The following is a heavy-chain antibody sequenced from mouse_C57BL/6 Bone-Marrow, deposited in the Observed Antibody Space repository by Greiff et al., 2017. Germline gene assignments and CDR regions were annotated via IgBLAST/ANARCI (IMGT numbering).Heavy chain of an antibody. CDR1: GYTFTDYE. V-gene: IGHV1-15*01. CDR3: THEDWYFDV. J-gene: IGHJ1*03. CDR2: IDPETGGT. Sequence: QVHVKQSGAELVRPGASVTLSCKASGYTFTDYEMHWVKQTPVHGLEWIGAIDPETGGTAYNQKFKGKAILTADKSSSTAYMELRSLTSEDSAVYYCTHEDWYFDVWGTGTTVTVSS.